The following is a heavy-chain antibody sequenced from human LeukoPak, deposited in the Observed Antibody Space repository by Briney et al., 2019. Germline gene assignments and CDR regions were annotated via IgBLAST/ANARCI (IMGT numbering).Heavy chain of an antibody. Sequence: ASVKVSCKASGYTFTGYYMHWVRQAPGQGLGWMGWINPNSGGTNYAQKFQGRVTMTRDTSISTAYMELSRLRSDDTAVYYCASSAGYCSGGSCYYWFDPWGQGTLVTVSS. CDR1: GYTFTGYY. J-gene: IGHJ5*02. CDR3: ASSAGYCSGGSCYYWFDP. D-gene: IGHD2-15*01. CDR2: INPNSGGT. V-gene: IGHV1-2*02.